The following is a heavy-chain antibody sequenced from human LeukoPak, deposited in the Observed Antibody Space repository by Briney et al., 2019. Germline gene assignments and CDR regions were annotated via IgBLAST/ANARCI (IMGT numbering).Heavy chain of an antibody. D-gene: IGHD2-15*01. CDR1: GYTFTGYY. CDR2: INPNSGGT. J-gene: IGHJ4*02. CDR3: ARDRDYCSGGSCYFYYFDY. Sequence: GASVKVSCKASGYTFTGYYMHWVRQAPGQGLEWMGWINPNSGGTNYAQKFQGRVTMTRDTSISTAYMELSRLRSDDTAVYYCARDRDYCSGGSCYFYYFDYWGQGTLVTVSS. V-gene: IGHV1-2*02.